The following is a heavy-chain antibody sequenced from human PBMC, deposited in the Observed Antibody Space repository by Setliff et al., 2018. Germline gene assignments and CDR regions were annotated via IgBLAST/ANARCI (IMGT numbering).Heavy chain of an antibody. CDR3: AGTPARGTTWLSPFDY. CDR2: IHASGNT. Sequence: SETLSLTCTVSGASLRSGSNYWGWFRQPAGRRLEWIGRIHASGNTHTNPSLKSRVTISVDTSKNQFSLKLTSVTAADTAVYYCAGTPARGTTWLSPFDYWGQGTLVTVSS. V-gene: IGHV4-61*02. CDR1: GASLRSGSNY. J-gene: IGHJ4*02. D-gene: IGHD6-19*01.